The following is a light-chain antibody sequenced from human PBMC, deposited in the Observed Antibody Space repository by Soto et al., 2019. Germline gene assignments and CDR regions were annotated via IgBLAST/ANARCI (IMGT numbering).Light chain of an antibody. Sequence: QSVLTQPPSASGTPGQRVTISCSGSSSNIGSNSVYWYHHLPGTAPKLLIYNNDQRPSGVPDRISGSKSCTSASLAVSGLRSGDEADYYCASWDDSLTGLVFGGGTKLTVL. V-gene: IGLV1-47*02. J-gene: IGLJ2*01. CDR1: SSNIGSNS. CDR2: NND. CDR3: ASWDDSLTGLV.